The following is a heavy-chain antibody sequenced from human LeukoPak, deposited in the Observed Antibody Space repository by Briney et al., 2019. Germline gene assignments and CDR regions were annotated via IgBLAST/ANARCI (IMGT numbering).Heavy chain of an antibody. J-gene: IGHJ4*02. V-gene: IGHV1-18*01. CDR2: ISAYNGNT. D-gene: IGHD3-3*01. CDR1: GYTFTSYG. CDR3: ARDYSAASNFWSGYRRPNFDY. Sequence: ASVKVSCKASGYTFTSYGISWVRQAPGQGLEWMGWISAYNGNTNYAQKLQGRVTMTTDTSTSTAYMELRSLRSDDTAVYYCARDYSAASNFWSGYRRPNFDYWGQGTLVTVSS.